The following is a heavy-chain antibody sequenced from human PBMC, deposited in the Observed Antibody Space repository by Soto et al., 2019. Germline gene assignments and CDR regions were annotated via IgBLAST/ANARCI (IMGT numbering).Heavy chain of an antibody. CDR1: GGTFSTYS. V-gene: IGHV1-69*06. Sequence: QVQLVQSGAVVKKPGSSVKVSCKTSGGTFSTYSIVWVRQAPGEGLEWMGGIIPIFGTANYAQKFQDRVTITADKSTNTAFMELSSLKSEDTAMYYCASSSGNNYGVGTNYYFDYWGQGTLVTVSS. CDR2: IIPIFGTA. CDR3: ASSSGNNYGVGTNYYFDY. J-gene: IGHJ4*02. D-gene: IGHD1-26*01.